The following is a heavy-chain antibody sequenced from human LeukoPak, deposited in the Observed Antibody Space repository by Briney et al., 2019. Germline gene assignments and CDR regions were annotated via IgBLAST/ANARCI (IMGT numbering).Heavy chain of an antibody. D-gene: IGHD3-22*01. J-gene: IGHJ3*02. CDR3: AKVGYYDSSGYPCDAFDI. V-gene: IGHV3-23*01. CDR2: ISGSGDHT. Sequence: GGSLRLSCGASGLTFSSYAMGWVRQAPGKGLEWVSSISGSGDHTYYAASVKGRFTISRDNSRNTLYLQMNSLRAEDTAVYYCAKVGYYDSSGYPCDAFDIWGQGTMVTVSS. CDR1: GLTFSSYA.